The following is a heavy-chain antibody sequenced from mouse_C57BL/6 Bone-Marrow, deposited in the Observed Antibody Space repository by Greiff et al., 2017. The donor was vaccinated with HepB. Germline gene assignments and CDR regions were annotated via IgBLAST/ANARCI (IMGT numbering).Heavy chain of an antibody. CDR2: IDPENGDT. J-gene: IGHJ4*01. Sequence: VQLQQSGAELVRPGASVKLSCTASGFNIKDDYMHWVKQRPEQGLEWIGSIDPENGDTEYASKFQGKATITADTSSNTAYLQLSSLTSEDTAVYYCTTDYGPFYAMDYWGQGTSVTVSS. CDR1: GFNIKDDY. CDR3: TTDYGPFYAMDY. D-gene: IGHD1-1*01. V-gene: IGHV14-4*01.